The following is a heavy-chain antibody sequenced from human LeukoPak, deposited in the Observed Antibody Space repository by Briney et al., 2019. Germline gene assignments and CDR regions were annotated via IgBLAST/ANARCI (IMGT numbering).Heavy chain of an antibody. CDR3: ASGVTGDY. J-gene: IGHJ4*02. V-gene: IGHV3-21*01. CDR1: GFTFSSYS. CDR2: ISSSSSYI. Sequence: GGSLRHSCAASGFTFSSYSMNWVRQAPGKGLEGVSSISSSSSYIYYADSVKGRFTISRDNAKNSLYLQMNSLRAEDTAVYYCASGVTGDYWGQGTLVTVSS. D-gene: IGHD2-21*02.